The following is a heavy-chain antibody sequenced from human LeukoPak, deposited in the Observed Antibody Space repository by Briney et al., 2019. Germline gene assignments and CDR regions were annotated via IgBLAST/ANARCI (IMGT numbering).Heavy chain of an antibody. J-gene: IGHJ6*02. CDR1: GGSISSYY. V-gene: IGHV4-59*01. CDR2: IYYSGST. Sequence: SETLSLTCTVSGGSISSYYWSWLRQPPGKGLEWIGYIYYSGSTNYNPSLKSRVTISVDTSKNQFSLKLSSVTAADRAVYYCAGSSGSTYSYYYGMDVWGQGTTVTVSS. CDR3: AGSSGSTYSYYYGMDV. D-gene: IGHD3-22*01.